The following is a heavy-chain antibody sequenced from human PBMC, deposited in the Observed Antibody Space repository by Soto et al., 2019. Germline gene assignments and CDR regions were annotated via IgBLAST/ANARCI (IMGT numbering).Heavy chain of an antibody. V-gene: IGHV4-31*11. CDR3: ARAYYDTEGYSLDP. CDR2: IYYSGST. Sequence: SETLSLTCAVSGGSISSGGYSWCWIRQPPGKGLEWIGYIYYSGSTYYNPSLKSRVTISVDTSKNQFSLKLSSVTAADTAVYYCARAYYDTEGYSLDPWGLGTLVTVSS. D-gene: IGHD3-16*01. CDR1: GGSISSGGYS. J-gene: IGHJ5*01.